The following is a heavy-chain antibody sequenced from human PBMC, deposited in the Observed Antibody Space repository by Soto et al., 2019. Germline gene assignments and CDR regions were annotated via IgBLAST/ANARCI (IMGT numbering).Heavy chain of an antibody. V-gene: IGHV1-18*04. J-gene: IGHJ5*01. D-gene: IGHD2-2*01. Sequence: ASVKVSCKASGYTSADFGISWVRQAPGQGLEWMGWVSGNNGASNPAPKVQGRITMTLDTSTGVSYMALRSLRSDDTAIYYCVRDQKYFRVNGNWFDSWGQGTRVTVSS. CDR1: GYTSADFG. CDR2: VSGNNGAS. CDR3: VRDQKYFRVNGNWFDS.